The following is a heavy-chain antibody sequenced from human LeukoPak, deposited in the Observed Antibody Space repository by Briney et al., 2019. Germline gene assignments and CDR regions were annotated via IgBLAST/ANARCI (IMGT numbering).Heavy chain of an antibody. Sequence: GRSMRLSCAASGFTFSSYSMNWVRQAPGKGLEWVSSISSSSSYIYYADSVKGRFTISRDNAKNSLYLQMNSLRAEDTAVYYCAGDSGYSSSWYVSYWGQGTLVTVSS. CDR1: GFTFSSYS. J-gene: IGHJ4*02. D-gene: IGHD6-13*01. CDR2: ISSSSSYI. CDR3: AGDSGYSSSWYVSY. V-gene: IGHV3-21*01.